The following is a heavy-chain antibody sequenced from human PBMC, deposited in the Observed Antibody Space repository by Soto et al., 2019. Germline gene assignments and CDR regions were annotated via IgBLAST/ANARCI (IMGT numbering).Heavy chain of an antibody. J-gene: IGHJ4*02. CDR3: VRGRSGKYGYFDY. CDR1: GFSLRSDT. CDR2: IKSDGTK. Sequence: EVQLVESGGGSVQVGESRRLSCAGPGFSLRSDTMHWVRQVPGKGLVWVSRIKSDGTKYYADSVRGRFTLSRDNAKNTLYLEMNSLGAEDTAVYYCVRGRSGKYGYFDYWGQGVLVTVSS. D-gene: IGHD1-26*01. V-gene: IGHV3-74*01.